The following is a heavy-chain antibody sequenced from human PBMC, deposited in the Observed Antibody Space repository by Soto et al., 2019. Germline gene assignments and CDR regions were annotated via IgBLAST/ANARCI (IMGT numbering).Heavy chain of an antibody. D-gene: IGHD6-19*01. CDR3: AKDHLGGAVAVPFFDQ. V-gene: IGHV3-9*01. Sequence: ESGGGLVQPGRSLRLSCTASGFDFGEYAMHWVRQAPGKGLEWVSGITLNSGNIGYAESVKGRFTNSRDNANNSLFLQMNSLRPEDTAVYYCAKDHLGGAVAVPFFDQRGQGAQVTVSS. J-gene: IGHJ4*02. CDR2: ITLNSGNI. CDR1: GFDFGEYA.